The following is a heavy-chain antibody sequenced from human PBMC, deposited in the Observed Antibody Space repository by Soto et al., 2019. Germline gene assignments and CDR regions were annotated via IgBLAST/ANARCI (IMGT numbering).Heavy chain of an antibody. Sequence: QVQLQESGPGLVKPSETLSLTCSVSVCSISDYHWNWIRQPPGKGLEWIGYIYDSGRTNYSPSLKSRVTISLDTSTKQFSLRLRSVTAADTAVYYCARMRGLGEISPYFDYCGPGALVTVSS. V-gene: IGHV4-59*01. CDR2: IYDSGRT. CDR1: VCSISDYH. CDR3: ARMRGLGEISPYFDY. D-gene: IGHD3-16*02. J-gene: IGHJ4*02.